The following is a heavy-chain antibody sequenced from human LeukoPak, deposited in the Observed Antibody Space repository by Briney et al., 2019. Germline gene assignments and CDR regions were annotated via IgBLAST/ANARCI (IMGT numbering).Heavy chain of an antibody. CDR2: ISGSSGST. V-gene: IGHV3-23*01. Sequence: GGSLRLSCAASGFTVGNYAMGWVRQAPEKGLEWVSGISGSSGSTYYADSVKGRFTISTDNSKNTLYLQMNSLRAEDTAVYYCAKTLVLMVYAPFDYWGQGTLVTVSS. CDR3: AKTLVLMVYAPFDY. CDR1: GFTVGNYA. D-gene: IGHD2-8*01. J-gene: IGHJ4*02.